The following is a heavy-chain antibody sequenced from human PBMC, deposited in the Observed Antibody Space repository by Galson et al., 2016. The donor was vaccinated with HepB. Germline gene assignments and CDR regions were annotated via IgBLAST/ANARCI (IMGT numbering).Heavy chain of an antibody. Sequence: SLRLSCAASGLTFRNAWMSWVRQAPGKGLEWVGRIKSKLDGGTTDYAAPVKGRFTISRDDSKNTLYVQLNSLKSEDTAVYYCTTDDGDHYGMDVWGKGTTVTVAS. CDR2: IKSKLDGGTT. CDR3: TTDDGDHYGMDV. J-gene: IGHJ6*04. D-gene: IGHD4-17*01. V-gene: IGHV3-15*01. CDR1: GLTFRNAW.